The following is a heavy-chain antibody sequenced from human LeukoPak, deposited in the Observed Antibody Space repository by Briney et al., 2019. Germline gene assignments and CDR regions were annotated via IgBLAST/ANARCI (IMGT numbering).Heavy chain of an antibody. CDR2: IFDSGST. J-gene: IGHJ4*02. D-gene: IGHD2-15*01. CDR1: GGSISSGGYY. CDR3: ARALGRYCSGGSCYFDF. V-gene: IGHV4-31*03. Sequence: SETLSLTCTVSGGSISSGGYYWSWIRQHPGKGLEWIGSIFDSGSTYYNPSLRSRVSISVDTSKNQFPLRLSSVTAADTAVYYCARALGRYCSGGSCYFDFWGQGALVTVSS.